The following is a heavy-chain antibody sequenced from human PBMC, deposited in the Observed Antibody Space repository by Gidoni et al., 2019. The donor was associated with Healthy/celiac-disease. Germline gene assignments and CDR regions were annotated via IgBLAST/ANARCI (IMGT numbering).Heavy chain of an antibody. J-gene: IGHJ3*02. CDR1: GFTFSSYD. Sequence: EVQLLESGGGWVQPGGSLRRSCAGSGFTFSSYDMSWVRQAPGKGLDCGSASSGSRGSTYYADSVKGRFTISRDNSKNTLYLQMNSLRDEDTAVYYCAKDLLPYGPLNAFDIWGQGTMVTFAS. CDR3: AKDLLPYGPLNAFDI. CDR2: SSGSRGST. D-gene: IGHD3-16*01. V-gene: IGHV3-23*01.